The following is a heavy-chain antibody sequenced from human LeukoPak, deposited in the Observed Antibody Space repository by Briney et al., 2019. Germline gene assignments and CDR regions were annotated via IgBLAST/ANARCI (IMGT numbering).Heavy chain of an antibody. CDR1: GFTFSSYA. J-gene: IGHJ6*02. D-gene: IGHD2/OR15-2a*01. CDR2: ISYDGSNK. V-gene: IGHV3-30*04. Sequence: GGSLRLSCAASGFTFSSYAMHWVRQAPGKGLEWVAVISYDGSNKYYADSVKGRFTISRDNSKNTLYLQMNSLRAEDTAVYYCAKGAIVGDWGQGTTVTVSS. CDR3: AKGAIVGD.